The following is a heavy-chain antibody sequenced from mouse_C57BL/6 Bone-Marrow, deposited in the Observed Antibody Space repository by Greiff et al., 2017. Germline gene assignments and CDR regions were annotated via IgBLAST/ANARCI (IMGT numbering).Heavy chain of an antibody. CDR1: GFTFSDFY. J-gene: IGHJ3*01. D-gene: IGHD1-1*01. CDR2: SRNKANDYTT. CDR3: ARDAAPYYGSSPFAY. V-gene: IGHV7-1*01. Sequence: EVKVVDSGGGLVQSGRSLRLSCATSGFTFSDFYMEWVRQAPGKGLEWIAASRNKANDYTTEYSASVKGRFIVSRDTSQSILYLQMNALRAEDTAIYYCARDAAPYYGSSPFAYWGQGTLVTVSA.